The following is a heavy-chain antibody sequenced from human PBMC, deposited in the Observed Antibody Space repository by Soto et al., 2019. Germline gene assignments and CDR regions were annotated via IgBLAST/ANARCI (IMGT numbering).Heavy chain of an antibody. Sequence: QVQLQESGPGLVKPSQTLSLTCTVSGGSISSGGYYWSWIRQHPGKGLEWIGYIYYSGGTYYNPSLKSRLTISVDTSKNQFSLKLSSVTAADTAVYYCARGQGFYVDYFDYWGQGTLVTVSS. V-gene: IGHV4-31*03. CDR3: ARGQGFYVDYFDY. CDR1: GGSISSGGYY. D-gene: IGHD3-16*01. J-gene: IGHJ4*02. CDR2: IYYSGGT.